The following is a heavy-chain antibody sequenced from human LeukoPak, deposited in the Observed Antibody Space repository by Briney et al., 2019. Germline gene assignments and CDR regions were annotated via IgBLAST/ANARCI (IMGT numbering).Heavy chain of an antibody. CDR3: AKEDVLLWFGELFGGMDV. J-gene: IGHJ6*02. CDR2: ISYDGSNK. Sequence: GRSLRLSCAASGFTFSSYALHWVRQAPGKGLEWVAVISYDGSNKYYADSVKGRFTISRDNSKNTLYLQMNSLRAEDTAVYYCAKEDVLLWFGELFGGMDVWGQGTTVTVSS. D-gene: IGHD3-10*01. V-gene: IGHV3-30*04. CDR1: GFTFSSYA.